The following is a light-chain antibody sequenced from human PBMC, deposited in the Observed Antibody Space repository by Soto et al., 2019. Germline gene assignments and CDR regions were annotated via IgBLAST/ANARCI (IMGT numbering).Light chain of an antibody. Sequence: DIQMTQSPSSLSASVGDRVTITCRASEAISNYLAWYQQRPGQPPRLMIYDASTLQSGVSSRFSDSRSGPDFTLSICNLQPEDVATYYCQRYNNIPRTFGQGTKVQIK. J-gene: IGKJ1*01. CDR3: QRYNNIPRT. CDR2: DAS. CDR1: EAISNY. V-gene: IGKV1-27*01.